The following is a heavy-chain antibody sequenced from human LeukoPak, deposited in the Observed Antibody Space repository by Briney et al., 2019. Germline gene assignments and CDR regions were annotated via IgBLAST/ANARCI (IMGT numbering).Heavy chain of an antibody. D-gene: IGHD6-13*01. V-gene: IGHV3-21*01. CDR1: GFPFSRTS. J-gene: IGHJ4*02. Sequence: PGGSLRLSCAASGFPFSRTSMTWVRQAPGKGLELVSSIVGSSSTYYADSLKGRLTISRDNAKNALYLQMNSLRAEDTAVYYCARIGAGSSRDYWGQGTLVSVSS. CDR3: ARIGAGSSRDY. CDR2: IVGSSST.